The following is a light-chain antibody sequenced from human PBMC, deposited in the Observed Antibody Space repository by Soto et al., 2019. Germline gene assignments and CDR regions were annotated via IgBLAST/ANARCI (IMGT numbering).Light chain of an antibody. Sequence: QSVLTQPRSVSGSPGQSVTISCTGTSADVGRYNYVSWYQHHPGKAPQLIIYDVRERPSGVPDRFSGSKSGNTASLTLSGLQPDDEADYYCCSYAGTYTLVFGGGTKVTVL. CDR3: CSYAGTYTLV. V-gene: IGLV2-11*01. J-gene: IGLJ3*02. CDR1: SADVGRYNY. CDR2: DVR.